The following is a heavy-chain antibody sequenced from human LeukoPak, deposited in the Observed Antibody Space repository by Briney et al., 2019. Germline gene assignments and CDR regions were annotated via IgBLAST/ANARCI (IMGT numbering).Heavy chain of an antibody. Sequence: PSETLSLTCTVSGGSISSSSYYWGWIRQPPGKGLEWIGSIYYSGSTYYNPSLKSRVTISVDTSKNQFSLKLSSVIAADTAVYYCSRIQPEVYYYYYYMDVWGKGTTVTVSS. CDR3: SRIQPEVYYYYYYMDV. V-gene: IGHV4-39*07. D-gene: IGHD5-18*01. CDR2: IYYSGST. CDR1: GGSISSSSYY. J-gene: IGHJ6*03.